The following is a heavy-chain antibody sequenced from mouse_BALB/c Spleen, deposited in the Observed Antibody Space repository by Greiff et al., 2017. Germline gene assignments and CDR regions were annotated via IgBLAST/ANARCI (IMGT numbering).Heavy chain of an antibody. V-gene: IGHV5-4*02. CDR2: ISDGGSYT. CDR1: GFTFSDYY. D-gene: IGHD1-1*01. Sequence: EVKLVESGGGLVKPGGSLKLSCAASGFTFSDYYMYWVRQTPEKRLEWVATISDGGSYTYYPDSVKGRFTISRDNAKNNLYLQMSSLKSEDTAMYYCARGYYGSPSWFAYWGQGTLVTVSA. J-gene: IGHJ3*01. CDR3: ARGYYGSPSWFAY.